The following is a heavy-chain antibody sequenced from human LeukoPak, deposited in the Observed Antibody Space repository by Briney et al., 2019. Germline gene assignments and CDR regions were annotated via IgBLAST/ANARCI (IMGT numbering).Heavy chain of an antibody. J-gene: IGHJ6*02. CDR3: APTNYRGNTYFYYYGMDV. V-gene: IGHV1-69*04. Sequence: SVKVSCKASGGTFSNYVINWVRQAPGQGLEWMGRMIPILDIGKYAQKFQGRVTITADKSTSTAYMELSSLTSEDTAVYYCAPTNYRGNTYFYYYGMDVWGQGTTVTVSS. CDR2: MIPILDIG. D-gene: IGHD4-23*01. CDR1: GGTFSNYV.